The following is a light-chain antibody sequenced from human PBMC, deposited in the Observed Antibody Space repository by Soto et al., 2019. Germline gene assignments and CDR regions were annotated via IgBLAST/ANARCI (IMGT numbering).Light chain of an antibody. V-gene: IGKV3D-15*01. CDR1: QSVSSN. CDR2: GAS. Sequence: EIVMTQSPATLSVSPGERATLSCRASQSVSSNLAWYQQKPGQAPSLLIYGASTRATGIPARFSGSGSGTEFTLTISSLQSEDFAVYYCQQYNNRGTFGQGTKVDIK. J-gene: IGKJ1*01. CDR3: QQYNNRGT.